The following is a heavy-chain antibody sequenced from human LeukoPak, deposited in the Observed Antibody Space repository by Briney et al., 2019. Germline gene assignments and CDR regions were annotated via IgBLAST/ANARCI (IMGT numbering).Heavy chain of an antibody. CDR3: AKEVDGSSIFDY. Sequence: GGSLRLSCTASGFTFSSYSMNWVRQAPGKGLEWVSAISGSGGSTYYADSVKGRFTISRDNSKNTLYLQMNSLRAEDTAVYYCAKEVDGSSIFDYWGQGTLVTVSS. V-gene: IGHV3-23*01. D-gene: IGHD6-13*01. CDR2: ISGSGGST. J-gene: IGHJ4*02. CDR1: GFTFSSYS.